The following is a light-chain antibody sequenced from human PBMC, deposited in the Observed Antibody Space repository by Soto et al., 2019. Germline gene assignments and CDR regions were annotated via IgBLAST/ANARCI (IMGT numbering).Light chain of an antibody. CDR3: QQYGSSPGT. J-gene: IGKJ1*01. CDR1: QSVSSSY. CDR2: GAS. Sequence: EIVLTQSPGTLSLSPGERATLSCRASQSVSSSYLAWYQQKPGQAPRLLIYGASSRATGIPDRFSGSGSGTDFTLTISRLEPADFALYHCQQYGSSPGTFGQGTKVEIK. V-gene: IGKV3-20*01.